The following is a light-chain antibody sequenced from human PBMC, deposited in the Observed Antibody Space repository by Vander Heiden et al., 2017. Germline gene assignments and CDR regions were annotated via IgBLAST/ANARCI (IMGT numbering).Light chain of an antibody. CDR1: SLRSYY. V-gene: IGLV3-19*01. CDR3: NSRDSSANWV. J-gene: IGLJ3*02. Sequence: SSELTQDPAVSVALGQTVRITCQGDSLRSYYASWYQQKPGQAPVRVIYGKNNRPSGIPDRFSGSSSGNTASLTITGAQAEDEADYYCNSRDSSANWVFGGGTKLTVL. CDR2: GKN.